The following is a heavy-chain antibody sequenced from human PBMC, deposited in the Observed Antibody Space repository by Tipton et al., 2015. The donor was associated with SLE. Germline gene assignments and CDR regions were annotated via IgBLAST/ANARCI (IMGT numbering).Heavy chain of an antibody. CDR3: ARDWDSGSTWDY. J-gene: IGHJ4*02. CDR1: GGSISGATYY. CDR2: IYQSGSS. Sequence: TLSLTCTASGGSISGATYYWGWIRQPPGKGLEWIGSIYQSGSSYCNPSLRSRVSISVDTSKNQFSLNLSSVTAADTAVYYCARDWDSGSTWDYWGQGTLVTVSS. V-gene: IGHV4-39*07. D-gene: IGHD1-26*01.